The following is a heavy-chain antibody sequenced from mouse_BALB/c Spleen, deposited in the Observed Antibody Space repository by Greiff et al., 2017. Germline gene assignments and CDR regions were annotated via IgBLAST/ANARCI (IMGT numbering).Heavy chain of an antibody. V-gene: IGHV2-2*02. CDR2: IWSGGST. J-gene: IGHJ3*01. Sequence: QVQLQQSGPGLVQPSQSLSITCTVSGFSLTSYGVHWVRQSPGKGLEWLGVIWSGGSTDYNAAFISRLSISKDNSKSQVFFKMNSLQANDTAIYYCARRGDYGYFAYWGQGTLVTVSA. CDR1: GFSLTSYG. D-gene: IGHD1-2*01. CDR3: ARRGDYGYFAY.